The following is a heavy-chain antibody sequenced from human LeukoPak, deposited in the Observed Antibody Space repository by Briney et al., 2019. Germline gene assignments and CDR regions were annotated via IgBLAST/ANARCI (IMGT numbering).Heavy chain of an antibody. V-gene: IGHV1-2*06. J-gene: IGHJ4*02. D-gene: IGHD1-20*01. Sequence: ASVKVSCKASGYTFTGYYMHWVRQAPGQGLEWMGRINPNSGGTNYAQKFQGRVTMTRDTSISTAYMELSRLISDDTAVYYCARATRGITGTTSDYWGQGTLVTVSS. CDR2: INPNSGGT. CDR3: ARATRGITGTTSDY. CDR1: GYTFTGYY.